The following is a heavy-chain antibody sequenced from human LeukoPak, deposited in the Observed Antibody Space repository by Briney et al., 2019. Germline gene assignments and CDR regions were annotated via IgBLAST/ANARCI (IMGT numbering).Heavy chain of an antibody. Sequence: SETLSLTCTVSGGSISSGDYYWSWIRQHPGKGLEWIGYIYYSGSTYYNPSLESRVTISVDTSKNQFSLKLSSVTAADTAVCYCARRYGSGTEWFDPWGQGTMVTVSS. CDR2: IYYSGST. CDR3: ARRYGSGTEWFDP. D-gene: IGHD3-10*01. J-gene: IGHJ5*02. CDR1: GGSISSGDYY. V-gene: IGHV4-31*03.